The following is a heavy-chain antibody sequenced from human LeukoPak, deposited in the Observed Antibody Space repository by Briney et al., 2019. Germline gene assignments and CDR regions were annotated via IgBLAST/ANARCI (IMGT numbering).Heavy chain of an antibody. CDR1: GFTFSSYA. D-gene: IGHD5-12*01. J-gene: IGHJ4*02. CDR3: AKGHTGYDFPHFDY. CDR2: MSGTGGNT. Sequence: GGSLTLSCAASGFTFSSYAMSWVRQAPGKGLEWVSFMSGTGGNTYYADPVKGRFTISRDNSKNTLYLHMNSLRAEDTALYFRAKGHTGYDFPHFDYWGQGTLVTVSS. V-gene: IGHV3-23*01.